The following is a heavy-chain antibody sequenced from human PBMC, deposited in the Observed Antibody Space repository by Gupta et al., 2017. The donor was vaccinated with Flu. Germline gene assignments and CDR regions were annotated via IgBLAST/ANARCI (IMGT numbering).Heavy chain of an antibody. J-gene: IGHJ4*02. Sequence: GQGLEWMGWINANNGNTKYAQRLQDRVTMTTDTSTTTAYMEPRSLRSDDTAVYYCARVADISTGYYQRFYFDYWGQGTLVTVSS. V-gene: IGHV1-18*01. CDR3: ARVADISTGYYQRFYFDY. CDR2: INANNGNT. D-gene: IGHD3-9*01.